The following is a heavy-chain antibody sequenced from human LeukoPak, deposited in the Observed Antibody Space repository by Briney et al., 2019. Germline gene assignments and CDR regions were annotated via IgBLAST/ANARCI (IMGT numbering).Heavy chain of an antibody. CDR2: ISAYNGNT. V-gene: IGHV1-18*01. J-gene: IGHJ4*02. D-gene: IGHD1-26*01. CDR3: AREFGESGSYNNYPFDY. CDR1: GYTFTSYG. Sequence: ASVKVSCKASGYTFTSYGISWVRQAPGQGLEWMGWISAYNGNTNYAQKLQGRVTMTTDTTTSTAYMELRSLRSDDTAVYYCAREFGESGSYNNYPFDYWGQGTLVTVSS.